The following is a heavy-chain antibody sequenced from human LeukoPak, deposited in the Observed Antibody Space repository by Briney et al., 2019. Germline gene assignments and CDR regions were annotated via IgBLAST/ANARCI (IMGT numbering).Heavy chain of an antibody. CDR2: ITNNGGST. J-gene: IGHJ4*02. Sequence: GGSLRLSCSASGFTFSSYAMHWVRQAPGKGLEYVSAITNNGGSTYYADSVKGRFTISRDNARNSLYLQMNSLRAEDTAVYYCARDKYGDQYYFDYWGQGTLVTVSS. CDR1: GFTFSSYA. CDR3: ARDKYGDQYYFDY. D-gene: IGHD4-17*01. V-gene: IGHV3-64*04.